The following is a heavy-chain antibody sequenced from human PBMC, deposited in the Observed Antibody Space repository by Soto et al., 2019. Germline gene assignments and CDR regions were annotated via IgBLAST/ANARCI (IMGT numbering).Heavy chain of an antibody. CDR3: AREGPPDIAWFDP. J-gene: IGHJ5*02. Sequence: QVQLVQAGAEVKKPGSSVKVSCKASGGTFSIYTISWVRQAPGQGLEWMGGSANSAQKFQGRLTVTPDEATSTVYLELSSLTSEDTAVYYCAREGPPDIAWFDPWGQGTLVSVSS. CDR1: GGTFSIYT. CDR2: SA. D-gene: IGHD2-15*01. V-gene: IGHV1-69*01.